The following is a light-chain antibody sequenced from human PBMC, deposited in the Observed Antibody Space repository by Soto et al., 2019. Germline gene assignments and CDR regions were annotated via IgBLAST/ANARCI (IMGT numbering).Light chain of an antibody. CDR2: LGA. CDR1: QSLLYSNGYNY. J-gene: IGKJ4*01. V-gene: IGKV2-28*01. CDR3: MQALQTPLT. Sequence: DTVMTQSPLSLPVTPGEPASISCRSSQSLLYSNGYNYLDWYLQKPGQHPQLLIYLGANRASGVPDRISGSGSGTDFTLKISRVEAADVVVYYCMQALQTPLTFGGGTKVEIK.